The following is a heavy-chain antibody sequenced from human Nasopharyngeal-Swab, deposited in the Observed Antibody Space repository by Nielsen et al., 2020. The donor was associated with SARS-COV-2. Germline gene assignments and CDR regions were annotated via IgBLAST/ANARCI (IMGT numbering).Heavy chain of an antibody. CDR1: GFTSSTYW. CDR2: IKEDGSEK. D-gene: IGHD4-23*01. V-gene: IGHV3-7*03. Sequence: GGSLRPSFAASGFTSSTYWMSWVRQPPGKGLEWVANIKEDGSEKYYVDSVKGRFTISRDNAKNSLYLQMNNLRAEDTAVYYCAGGNSADHWGQGPLVPVSS. J-gene: IGHJ4*02. CDR3: AGGNSADH.